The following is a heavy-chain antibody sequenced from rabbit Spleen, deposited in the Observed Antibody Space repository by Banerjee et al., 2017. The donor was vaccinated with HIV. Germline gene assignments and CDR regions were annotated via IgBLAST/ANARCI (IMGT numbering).Heavy chain of an antibody. D-gene: IGHD8-1*01. CDR3: ARDTGSSFSSYGMDL. V-gene: IGHV1S45*01. CDR1: GFSFSDRDV. CDR2: INIVTGKS. Sequence: QEQLEESGGGLVKPEGSLKLTCKASGFSFSDRDVMCWVRQAPGKGLEWIACINIVTGKSVYASWAKGRFTLSRTSSTTVTLQMTSLTAADTATYFCARDTGSSFSSYGMDLWARAPWSPS. J-gene: IGHJ6*01.